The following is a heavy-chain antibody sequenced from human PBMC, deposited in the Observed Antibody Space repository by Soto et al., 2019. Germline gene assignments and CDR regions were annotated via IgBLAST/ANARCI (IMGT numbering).Heavy chain of an antibody. CDR2: VYYTGST. CDR1: GGSTNSRSEY. D-gene: IGHD3-16*01. V-gene: IGHV4-39*01. Sequence: LSHTRTLSGGSTNSRSEYWDWIRQPPGKGPEWIGSVYYTGSTPDNPSLYSRVTISVDTSRYQFSLNLTSVTDTDTAVTFSARQPRRPGYGERDLYFDHWDQGTLVTFSS. CDR3: ARQPRRPGYGERDLYFDH. J-gene: IGHJ4*02.